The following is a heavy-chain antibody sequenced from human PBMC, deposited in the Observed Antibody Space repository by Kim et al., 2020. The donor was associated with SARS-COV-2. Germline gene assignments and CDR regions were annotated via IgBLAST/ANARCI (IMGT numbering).Heavy chain of an antibody. D-gene: IGHD6-25*01. Sequence: ASVKVSCKASGYTFTSYAMNWVRQAPGQGLEWMGWINTNTGNPTYAQGFTGRFVFSLDTSVSTAYLQISSLKAEDTAVYYCARVMDRPLWYSSDGSGYYYGMDVWGQGTTVTVSS. CDR1: GYTFTSYA. CDR3: ARVMDRPLWYSSDGSGYYYGMDV. J-gene: IGHJ6*02. V-gene: IGHV7-4-1*02. CDR2: INTNTGNP.